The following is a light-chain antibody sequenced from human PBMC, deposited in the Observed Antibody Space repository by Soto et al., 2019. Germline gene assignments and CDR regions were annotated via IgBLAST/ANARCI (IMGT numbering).Light chain of an antibody. CDR3: QQRSNWWT. CDR1: QSVDGTY. J-gene: IGKJ1*01. CDR2: GAS. V-gene: IGKV3D-20*02. Sequence: EIVLTQSPGTLSLSPGERVTLSCRASQSVDGTYLAWYQQKPGQAPRLLIYGASSRATGIPDRFSGSGSGTDFTLTISRLDPEDFAVYYCQQRSNWWTFGQGTKVEIK.